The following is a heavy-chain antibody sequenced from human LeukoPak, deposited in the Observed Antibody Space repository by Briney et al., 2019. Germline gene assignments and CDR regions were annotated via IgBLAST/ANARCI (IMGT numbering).Heavy chain of an antibody. V-gene: IGHV3-30*02. Sequence: GGSLRLSCAASGFSFRSYGMHWVRQAPGKGLEWVAFIRYDGSNKYYADSVKGRFTISRDNSKNTLYLQMNSLRAEDTAVYYCAKGGRSDSSGWYVEDFDYWGQGTLVTVSS. CDR1: GFSFRSYG. CDR2: IRYDGSNK. D-gene: IGHD6-19*01. CDR3: AKGGRSDSSGWYVEDFDY. J-gene: IGHJ4*02.